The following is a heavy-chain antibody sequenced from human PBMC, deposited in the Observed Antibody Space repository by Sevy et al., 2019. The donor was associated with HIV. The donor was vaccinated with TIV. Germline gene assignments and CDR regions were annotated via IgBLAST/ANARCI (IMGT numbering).Heavy chain of an antibody. V-gene: IGHV1-24*01. CDR3: ATTKDYYDSSGCPFDY. J-gene: IGHJ4*02. CDR1: GYTLTQLS. CDR2: FDPEDGET. D-gene: IGHD3-22*01. Sequence: GESLKISCKVSGYTLTQLSMHWVRQAPGKGLEWMGSFDPEDGETIYAQKLQGRVTMTEDTSADTAYMELNSLRSEDTAVYYCATTKDYYDSSGCPFDYWGQGTPVTVSS.